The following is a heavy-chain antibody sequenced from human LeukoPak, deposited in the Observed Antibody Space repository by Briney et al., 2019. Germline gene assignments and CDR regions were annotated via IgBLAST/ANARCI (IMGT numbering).Heavy chain of an antibody. Sequence: GGSLRLSCAASGFILSNYAMHWVRQPAGKGLEWVSALGTAGDTFYPGSVKGRFTISRDNAKKSLFLQMSSLRAEDTAIYYCAGQSTPHGNIDYWGQGTLVTVSS. D-gene: IGHD5-24*01. CDR3: AGQSTPHGNIDY. CDR2: LGTAGDT. J-gene: IGHJ4*02. V-gene: IGHV3-13*01. CDR1: GFILSNYA.